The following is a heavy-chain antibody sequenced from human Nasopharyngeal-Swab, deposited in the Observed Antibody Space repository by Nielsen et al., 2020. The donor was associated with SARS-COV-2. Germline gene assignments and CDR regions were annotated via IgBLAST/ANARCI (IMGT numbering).Heavy chain of an antibody. V-gene: IGHV3-23*01. CDR1: GFTVSSYD. J-gene: IGHJ6*02. CDR3: AKDFVGQQTYYYYGMDV. Sequence: GGSLRLSCAASGFTVSSYDMSWVRQAPVKGLEWVSAISGSGGSTYYADSVKGRFTISRDNSKNTLYLQMNSLRAEDTAVYYCAKDFVGQQTYYYYGMDVWGQGTTVTVSS. CDR2: ISGSGGST. D-gene: IGHD6-13*01.